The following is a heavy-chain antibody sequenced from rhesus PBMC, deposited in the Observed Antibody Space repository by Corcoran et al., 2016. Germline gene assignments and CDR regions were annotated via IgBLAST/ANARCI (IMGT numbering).Heavy chain of an antibody. D-gene: IGHD3-16*01. Sequence: QVPLQESGPGLVKPSETLSLTCAVSGGSISSNYWSWIRQAPGKGLEWIGRMYGSGGSTDYNPSRKSRVTISTDASKNQFSLKLSAVTAADTAVYYCARDRNYYSGSSFDYWGQGVLVTVSS. CDR1: GGSISSNY. V-gene: IGHV4-160*01. CDR3: ARDRNYYSGSSFDY. CDR2: MYGSGGST. J-gene: IGHJ4*01.